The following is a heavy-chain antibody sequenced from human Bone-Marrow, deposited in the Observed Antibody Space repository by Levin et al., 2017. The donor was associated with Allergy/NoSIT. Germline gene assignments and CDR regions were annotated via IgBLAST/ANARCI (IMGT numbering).Heavy chain of an antibody. V-gene: IGHV3-48*03. CDR3: VREYYGLLAGYYFDY. CDR2: INNGGSTK. D-gene: IGHD3-9*01. Sequence: LSLTCAASGFSFSTFEMNWVRQAPGKGLEWVSYINNGGSTKYYADSVKGRFTISRDNAKNSLFLQMNSLRPEDTAVYYCVREYYGLLAGYYFDYWGQGTLVTVSS. CDR1: GFSFSTFE. J-gene: IGHJ4*02.